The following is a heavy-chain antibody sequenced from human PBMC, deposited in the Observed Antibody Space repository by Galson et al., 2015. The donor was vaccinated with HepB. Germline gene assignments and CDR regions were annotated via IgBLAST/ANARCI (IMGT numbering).Heavy chain of an antibody. Sequence: SLRLSCAASGFTFSSYSMNWVRQAPGKGLEWVSSISSSSSYIYYADSVKGRFTISRDNAKNSLYLQMNSLRAEDTAVYYCARDGVGAGPGRVYYYYGMDVWGQGTTVTVSS. V-gene: IGHV3-21*01. CDR1: GFTFSSYS. CDR3: ARDGVGAGPGRVYYYYGMDV. J-gene: IGHJ6*02. D-gene: IGHD6-13*01. CDR2: ISSSSSYI.